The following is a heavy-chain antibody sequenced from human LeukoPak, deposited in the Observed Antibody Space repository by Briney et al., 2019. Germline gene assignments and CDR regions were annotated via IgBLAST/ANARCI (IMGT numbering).Heavy chain of an antibody. Sequence: GGSLRLSCGASGFTFSFYSMNWVRQAPGKGLEWVSTISSSSSSKYYADSVKGRFTISRDNAKNSLYLQMNSLRAEDTAVYYCARDTRYSGYFEYWGQRTLVTVSS. J-gene: IGHJ4*02. CDR3: ARDTRYSGYFEY. V-gene: IGHV3-21*01. CDR2: ISSSSSSK. D-gene: IGHD5-12*01. CDR1: GFTFSFYS.